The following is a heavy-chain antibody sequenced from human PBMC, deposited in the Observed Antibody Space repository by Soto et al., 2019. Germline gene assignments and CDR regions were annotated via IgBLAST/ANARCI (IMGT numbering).Heavy chain of an antibody. CDR2: TYYRSKWYN. V-gene: IGHV6-1*01. CDR3: ARAGDYEFWSGYTGMDV. J-gene: IGHJ6*02. D-gene: IGHD3-3*01. Sequence: SQTLSLPYALSGDSVSSNSAAWNWIRQSPSRGVEWLGETYYRSKWYNDYAVSVKSRITINSDTSKNQFSLQLNSVTPEDTAVYYCARAGDYEFWSGYTGMDVWGQGTTVTVSS. CDR1: GDSVSSNSAA.